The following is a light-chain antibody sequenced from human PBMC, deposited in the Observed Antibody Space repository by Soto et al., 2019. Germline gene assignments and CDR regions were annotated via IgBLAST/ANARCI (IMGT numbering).Light chain of an antibody. CDR1: QSISSY. CDR2: KAS. CDR3: QQLESYPST. V-gene: IGKV1-13*02. J-gene: IGKJ4*01. Sequence: AIRMTQSPSSLSASRGDRGTITCRASQSISSYLNWYQQKPGKAPKXMIYKASTLKSGVPSRFSGSGSGTDCTLTISSLQPEDFATYYCQQLESYPSTFGGGTKVDIK.